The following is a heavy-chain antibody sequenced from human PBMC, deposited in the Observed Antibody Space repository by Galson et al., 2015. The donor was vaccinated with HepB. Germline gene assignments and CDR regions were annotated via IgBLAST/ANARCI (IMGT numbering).Heavy chain of an antibody. D-gene: IGHD2-15*01. CDR3: ARRGLRGGSAFDY. V-gene: IGHV3-30*04. CDR2: ISYDGSNK. J-gene: IGHJ4*02. Sequence: SLRLSCAASGFTFSSYAMHWVRQAPGKGLEWVAVISYDGSNKYYADSVKGRFTISRDNSKNTLYLQMNSLRAEDTAVYYCARRGLRGGSAFDYWGQGTLVTVSS. CDR1: GFTFSSYA.